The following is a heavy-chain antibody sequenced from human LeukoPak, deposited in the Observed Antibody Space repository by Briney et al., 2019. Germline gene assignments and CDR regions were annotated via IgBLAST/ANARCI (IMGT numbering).Heavy chain of an antibody. CDR3: ARAGKADLALWN. V-gene: IGHV1-2*02. Sequence: ASVKVSCKASGYAFSGYDMHWVRQAPGQGREWMGWINPNTGDTNYAQRFQGRVSTTRDTSITIDYMELSRLTSDDTAVYYSARAGKADLALWNWGQGTLVTVSS. CDR2: INPNTGDT. J-gene: IGHJ4*02. CDR1: GYAFSGYD. D-gene: IGHD4-23*01.